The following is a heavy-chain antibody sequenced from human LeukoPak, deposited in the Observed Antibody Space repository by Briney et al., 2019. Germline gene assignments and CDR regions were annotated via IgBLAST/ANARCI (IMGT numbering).Heavy chain of an antibody. CDR2: ISHNGNTI. J-gene: IGHJ4*02. V-gene: IGHV3-11*01. D-gene: IGHD1-26*01. CDR3: ARTVGASEGIDY. Sequence: GGSLRLSYAASGFTFSDYYLTWIRQAPGKGLEWISYISHNGNTIYYADSMKGRFTISRDNAKNSLYLQMNSLRAEDTAVYYCARTVGASEGIDYWGQGTLVTVSS. CDR1: GFTFSDYY.